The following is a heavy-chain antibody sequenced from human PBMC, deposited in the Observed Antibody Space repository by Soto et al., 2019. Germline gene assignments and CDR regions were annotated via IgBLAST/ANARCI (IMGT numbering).Heavy chain of an antibody. Sequence: SVKVSCKASGYTFTYRYLHWVRQAPGQALEWMGWITPFNGNTNYAQKFQDRVTNTRDRSMSTAYMELSSLRSEDTAMYYCASHDVDTAMAAFDYWGQGTLVTVSS. D-gene: IGHD5-18*01. CDR3: ASHDVDTAMAAFDY. V-gene: IGHV1-45*02. CDR2: ITPFNGNT. J-gene: IGHJ4*02. CDR1: GYTFTYRY.